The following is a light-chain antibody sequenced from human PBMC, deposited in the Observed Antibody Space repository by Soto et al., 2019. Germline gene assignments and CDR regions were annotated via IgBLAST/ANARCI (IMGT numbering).Light chain of an antibody. J-gene: IGKJ3*01. CDR3: QSGGT. CDR1: QSVSSN. Sequence: EIVMTQSPATLSVSPGERATLSCRASQSVSSNLAWYQQRPGQAPRLLIYDASTRASGIPARFSGSGSGTEFTLTISSLQSEDFAVYYWQSGGTFGPGTKVDIK. CDR2: DAS. V-gene: IGKV3-15*01.